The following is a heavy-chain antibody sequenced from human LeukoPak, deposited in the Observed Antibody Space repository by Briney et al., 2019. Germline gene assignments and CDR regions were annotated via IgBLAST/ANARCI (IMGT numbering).Heavy chain of an antibody. CDR2: ISHDGSNK. V-gene: IGHV3-30*03. CDR3: ARAYCSSTSCYLGFDY. CDR1: GFTFSSYG. Sequence: GGSLRLSCAASGFTFSSYGMHWVRQAPGKGLQWVALISHDGSNKYYADSVRGRFTISRDNSKNTLYLQMNSLRAEDTAVYYCARAYCSSTSCYLGFDYWGQGTLVTVSS. D-gene: IGHD2-2*01. J-gene: IGHJ4*02.